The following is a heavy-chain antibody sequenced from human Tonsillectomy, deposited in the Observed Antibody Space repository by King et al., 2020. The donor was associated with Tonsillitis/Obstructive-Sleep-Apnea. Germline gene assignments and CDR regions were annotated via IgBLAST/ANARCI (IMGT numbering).Heavy chain of an antibody. D-gene: IGHD6-19*01. CDR2: ISGSGGGT. CDR1: GFIFSSYA. J-gene: IGHJ6*02. V-gene: IGHV3-23*04. Sequence: VQLVESGGGLVQPGGSLRLSCAASGFIFSSYAMNWVRQAPGKGLEWVSAISGSGGGTYSANSVRGRFTISRDNSKNTLHLQMNRLTVEGTAVYYCAKGKDNSGWYYYGMDVWGQGTTVTVSS. CDR3: AKGKDNSGWYYYGMDV.